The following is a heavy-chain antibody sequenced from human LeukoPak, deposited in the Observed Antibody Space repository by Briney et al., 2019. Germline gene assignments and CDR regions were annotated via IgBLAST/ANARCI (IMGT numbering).Heavy chain of an antibody. CDR3: ARGPRRFLEWLAHYYGMDV. CDR2: IYYSGST. Sequence: SQTLSLTCTVSGGSISSGDYYWSWIRQPPGKGLEWIGYIYYSGSTYYNPSLKSRVTISVDTSKNQFSLKLSSVTAADTAVYYCARGPRRFLEWLAHYYGMDVWGQGTTVTVSS. J-gene: IGHJ6*02. V-gene: IGHV4-30-4*01. CDR1: GGSISSGDYY. D-gene: IGHD3-3*01.